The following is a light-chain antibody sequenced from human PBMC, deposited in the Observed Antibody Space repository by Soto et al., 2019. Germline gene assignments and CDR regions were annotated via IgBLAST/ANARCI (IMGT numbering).Light chain of an antibody. J-gene: IGKJ2*01. V-gene: IGKV3-20*01. CDR2: GAS. CDR3: HQYGSSPYT. CDR1: QSVSSDY. Sequence: EIVLTQSPGTLSLSPGERVTLSCRASQSVSSDYLAWYQQKPGQAPRLLVYGASNRATAIPDRFSGSGSGTDFTLTISRLEPGDSAVYSCHQYGSSPYTFGQGTKLEI.